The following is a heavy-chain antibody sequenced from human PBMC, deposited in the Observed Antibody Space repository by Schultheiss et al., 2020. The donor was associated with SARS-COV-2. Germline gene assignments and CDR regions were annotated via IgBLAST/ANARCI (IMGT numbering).Heavy chain of an antibody. V-gene: IGHV6-1*01. CDR2: TYYRSKWYN. Sequence: SQTLSLTCAISGDSVSSNSAAWNWIRQSPSRGLEWLGRTYYRSKWYNDYAVSVKSRITINPDTSKNQFSLQLNSVTPEDTAVYYCARVRCSSTSCYFYPKYYFDYWGQGTLVTVSS. J-gene: IGHJ4*02. CDR1: GDSVSSNSAA. D-gene: IGHD2-2*01. CDR3: ARVRCSSTSCYFYPKYYFDY.